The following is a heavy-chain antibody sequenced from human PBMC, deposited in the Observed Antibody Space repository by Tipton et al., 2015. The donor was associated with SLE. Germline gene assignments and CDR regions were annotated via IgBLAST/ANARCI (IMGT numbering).Heavy chain of an antibody. CDR2: MYDSGST. CDR1: GGSINSSGDF. D-gene: IGHD3-22*01. Sequence: TLSLTCTVSGGSINSSGDFWGWIRQPPGKGLEWIGTMYDSGSTHYNPSLKSRVTMSVDTSKNQFSLKLSSVTAADTALYYCATQGEDYDTSDYCFDFWGQGTLVTVSS. CDR3: ATQGEDYDTSDYCFDF. J-gene: IGHJ4*02. V-gene: IGHV4-39*01.